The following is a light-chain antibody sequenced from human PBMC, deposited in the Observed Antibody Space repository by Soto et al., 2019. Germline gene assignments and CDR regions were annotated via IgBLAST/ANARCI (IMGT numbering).Light chain of an antibody. J-gene: IGKJ1*01. CDR1: QSVSSN. CDR3: QQYYNWPPWT. CDR2: GAS. V-gene: IGKV3-15*01. Sequence: EIVMTQSPATLSVSPGERATLSCRASQSVSSNLAWYQQKPGQAPRLLIYGASTRATGIPARFSGSGSGTEFTLTISSLQSEDFAVYYCQQYYNWPPWTVGQGTEVDIK.